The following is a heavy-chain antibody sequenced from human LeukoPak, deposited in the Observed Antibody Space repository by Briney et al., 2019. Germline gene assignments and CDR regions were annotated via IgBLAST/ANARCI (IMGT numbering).Heavy chain of an antibody. D-gene: IGHD3-22*01. Sequence: GSLRLSCTVSGFTVSSNSMSWVRQAPGKGLEWVSFIYSGGSTRYSDSVKGRFTISRDNSKNTLYLQMNSLRAEDTAVYYCARRAGDYSHPYDYWGQGTSVTVSS. V-gene: IGHV3-53*01. CDR2: IYSGGST. CDR1: GFTVSSNS. CDR3: ARRAGDYSHPYDY. J-gene: IGHJ4*02.